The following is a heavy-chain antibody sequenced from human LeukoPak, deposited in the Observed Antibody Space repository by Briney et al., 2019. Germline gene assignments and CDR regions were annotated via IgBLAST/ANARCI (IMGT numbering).Heavy chain of an antibody. D-gene: IGHD6-19*01. CDR1: GYTFTGYY. V-gene: IGHV1-2*06. Sequence: ASVKVSCKASGYTFTGYYVHWVRQAPGQGLEWMGRINPDSGGTNYAQRFQGRVTTTRDTSISTAYMELGRLRSDDTAVYYCAKEAAVAGYFDYWGQGTLVTVSS. J-gene: IGHJ4*02. CDR2: INPDSGGT. CDR3: AKEAAVAGYFDY.